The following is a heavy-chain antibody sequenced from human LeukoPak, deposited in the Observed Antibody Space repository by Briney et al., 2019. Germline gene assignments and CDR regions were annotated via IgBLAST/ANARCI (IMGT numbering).Heavy chain of an antibody. CDR2: ISSSSSYI. J-gene: IGHJ5*02. Sequence: GGSLRLSCAASGFTFSSYSMNWVRQAPGKGLEWVSSISSSSSYIYYADSVKGRFTISRDNAKNSLYLQMNSLRAEDTAVYYCARALLGYSYGFSWGQGTLVTVSS. CDR1: GFTFSSYS. CDR3: ARALLGYSYGFS. D-gene: IGHD5-18*01. V-gene: IGHV3-21*01.